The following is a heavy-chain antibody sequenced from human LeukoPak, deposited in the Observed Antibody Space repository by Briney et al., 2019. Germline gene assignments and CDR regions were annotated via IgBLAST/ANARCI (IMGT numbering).Heavy chain of an antibody. CDR3: ARWSGGASPAFDI. J-gene: IGHJ3*02. Sequence: PSETLSLTCTVSGGSMSNYFWSWIRQPPGKGLEWIGYSHYTGNTNHDSSLKSRVTMSVDTSRNQFSLKLSSVTAADTAVYYCARWSGGASPAFDIWGQGTMVTVSS. V-gene: IGHV4-59*01. D-gene: IGHD3-10*01. CDR2: SHYTGNT. CDR1: GGSMSNYF.